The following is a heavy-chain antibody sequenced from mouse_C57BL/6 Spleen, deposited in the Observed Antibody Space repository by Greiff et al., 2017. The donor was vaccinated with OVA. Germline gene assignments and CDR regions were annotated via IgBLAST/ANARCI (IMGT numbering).Heavy chain of an antibody. CDR2: IYPGGGYT. V-gene: IGHV1-63*01. CDR3: ARETGSPYAMDY. J-gene: IGHJ4*01. D-gene: IGHD1-1*01. Sequence: QVHVKQSGAELVRPGTSVKMSCKASGYTFTNYWIGWAKQRPGHGLEWIGDIYPGGGYTNYNEKFKGKATLTADKSSSTAYMQFSSLTSEDSAIYYCARETGSPYAMDYWGQGTSVTVSS. CDR1: GYTFTNYW.